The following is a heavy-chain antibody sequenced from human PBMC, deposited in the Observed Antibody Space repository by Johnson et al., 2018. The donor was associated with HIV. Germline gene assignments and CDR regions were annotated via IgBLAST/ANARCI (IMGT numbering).Heavy chain of an antibody. Sequence: QEQLVESGGGVVQPGGSLRLSCAASGFTFSSYGMHWVRQAPGKGLEWVAFIRYDGSNKYYADSVKGRFTISRDNSKNTLYLKMNSLRAEDTAVYYCAKVDTAMFNAFDIWGQGTMVTVSS. CDR1: GFTFSSYG. CDR3: AKVDTAMFNAFDI. V-gene: IGHV3-30*02. CDR2: IRYDGSNK. D-gene: IGHD5-18*01. J-gene: IGHJ3*02.